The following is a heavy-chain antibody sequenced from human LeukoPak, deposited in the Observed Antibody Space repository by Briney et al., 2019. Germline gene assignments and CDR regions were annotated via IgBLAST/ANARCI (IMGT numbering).Heavy chain of an antibody. Sequence: SETLSLTCAVYGGSFSGYYWSWIRQPPGKGLEWIGEINRSGSTNYNPSLKSRVTISVDTSKNQFSLKLSSVTAADTAVYYCASRPLLRFLEWLPLWAFDIWGQGTMVTVSS. J-gene: IGHJ3*02. V-gene: IGHV4-34*01. D-gene: IGHD3-3*01. CDR3: ASRPLLRFLEWLPLWAFDI. CDR1: GGSFSGYY. CDR2: INRSGST.